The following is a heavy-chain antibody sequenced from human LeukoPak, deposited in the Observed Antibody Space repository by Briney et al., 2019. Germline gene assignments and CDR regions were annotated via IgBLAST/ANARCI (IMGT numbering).Heavy chain of an antibody. Sequence: GGSLRLSCAASGFTFSSYWMHWVRQAPGNGLVWVSRINSDGSSTSYADSVKGRFTISRDNAKNTLYLQMNSLRAEDTAVYYCAREIGGWLHHWGQGTLVTVSS. V-gene: IGHV3-74*01. CDR2: INSDGSST. J-gene: IGHJ4*02. CDR1: GFTFSSYW. CDR3: AREIGGWLHH. D-gene: IGHD5-24*01.